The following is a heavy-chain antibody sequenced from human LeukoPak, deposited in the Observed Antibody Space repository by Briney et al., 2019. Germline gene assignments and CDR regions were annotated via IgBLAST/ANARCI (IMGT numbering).Heavy chain of an antibody. Sequence: GGSLRLSCAASGFTFSSYWMSWVRQAPGKGLEWVANIKQDGSEKYYVDSVEGRFTISRDNAKNSLYLQMNSLRAEDTAVYYCARGRSYGDYELDYWGQGTLVTVSS. V-gene: IGHV3-7*01. D-gene: IGHD4-17*01. J-gene: IGHJ4*02. CDR1: GFTFSSYW. CDR2: IKQDGSEK. CDR3: ARGRSYGDYELDY.